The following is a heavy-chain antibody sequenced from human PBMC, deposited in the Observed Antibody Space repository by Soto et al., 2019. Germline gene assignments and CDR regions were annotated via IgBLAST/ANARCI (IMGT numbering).Heavy chain of an antibody. V-gene: IGHV3-15*01. CDR1: GFTFINAW. CDR2: VRSKTAGGAI. Sequence: GGSLRLSCAASGFTFINAWMTWLRQAPGKGLEWVGRVRSKTAGGAIDYAAPVKGRFTITRDDSKSTLYLEMNSLRLEDTAIYYCTTDPAAEYWGQGTLVTVSS. J-gene: IGHJ4*02. CDR3: TTDPAAEY.